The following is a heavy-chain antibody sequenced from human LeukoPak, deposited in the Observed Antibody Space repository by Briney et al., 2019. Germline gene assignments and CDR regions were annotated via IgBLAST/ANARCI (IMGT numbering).Heavy chain of an antibody. CDR1: GGTFSSYA. D-gene: IGHD5-24*01. J-gene: IGHJ4*02. Sequence: SVKVSCKASGGTFSSYAISWVRQAPGQGLEWMGRIIPILGIANYAQKFQGRVTITADKSTSTAYMELSSLRSEDTAVYYCARDREEDGYNYYWVKGTLVTVSS. V-gene: IGHV1-69*04. CDR3: ARDREEDGYNYY. CDR2: IIPILGIA.